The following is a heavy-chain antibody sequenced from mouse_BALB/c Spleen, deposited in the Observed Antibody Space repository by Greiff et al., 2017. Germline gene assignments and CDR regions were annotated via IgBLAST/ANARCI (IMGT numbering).Heavy chain of an antibody. J-gene: IGHJ3*01. CDR1: GYTFTSYT. CDR2: INPSSGYT. Sequence: VKLQESGAELARPGASVKMSCKASGYTFTSYTMHWVKQRPGQGLEWIGYINPSSGYTNYNQKFKDKATLTADKSSSTAYMQLSSLTSEDSAVYYCARWGGNYAWFAYWGQGTLVTVSA. D-gene: IGHD2-1*01. CDR3: ARWGGNYAWFAY. V-gene: IGHV1-4*01.